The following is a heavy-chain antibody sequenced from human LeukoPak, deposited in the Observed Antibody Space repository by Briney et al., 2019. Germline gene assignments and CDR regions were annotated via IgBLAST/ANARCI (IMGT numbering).Heavy chain of an antibody. V-gene: IGHV4-59*08. CDR3: ARQGVEYYYDSSGCDY. Sequence: PSETLSLTCTVSGDSISNYYWSWIRQPPGKGLEWIGNIYYSGRTNYNPSLKSRVTISVDTSKNQFSLKLSSVTAADTAVYYCARQGVEYYYDSSGCDYWGLGTLVTVSS. J-gene: IGHJ4*02. CDR1: GDSISNYY. D-gene: IGHD3-22*01. CDR2: IYYSGRT.